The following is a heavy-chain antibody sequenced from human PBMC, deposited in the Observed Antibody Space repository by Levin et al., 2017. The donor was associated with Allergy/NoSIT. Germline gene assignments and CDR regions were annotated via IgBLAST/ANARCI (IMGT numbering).Heavy chain of an antibody. CDR2: ISYDGSNK. V-gene: IGHV3-30-3*01. J-gene: IGHJ4*02. Sequence: GGSLRLSCAASGFTFSSYAMYWVRQAPGKGLEWVAVISYDGSNKYYADSVKGRFTISRDNSKITLYLQMNSLRAEDTAVYYCAREEAYYYGSGDGYYFDYWGQGTLVTVSS. D-gene: IGHD3-10*01. CDR3: AREEAYYYGSGDGYYFDY. CDR1: GFTFSSYA.